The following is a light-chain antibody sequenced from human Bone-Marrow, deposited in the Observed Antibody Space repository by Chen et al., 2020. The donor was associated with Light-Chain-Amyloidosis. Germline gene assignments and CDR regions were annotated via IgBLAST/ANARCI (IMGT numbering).Light chain of an antibody. CDR3: QSADSSGTYEVI. J-gene: IGLJ2*01. V-gene: IGLV3-25*03. CDR2: RDA. Sequence: SYELTQPPSVSVSPGQTASITCSGDDLPTKYAYWYQQKPGQAPVLVIHRDAERPSGISERFSGSSSGTTATLAMSGVQAEDAADYHCQSADSSGTYEVIFGGGTKLTVL. CDR1: DLPTKY.